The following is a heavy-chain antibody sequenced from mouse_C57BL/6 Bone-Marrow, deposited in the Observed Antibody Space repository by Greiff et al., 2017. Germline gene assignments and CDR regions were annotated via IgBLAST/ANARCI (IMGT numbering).Heavy chain of an antibody. V-gene: IGHV2-2*01. D-gene: IGHD2-1*01. CDR3: ARNMVTTG. J-gene: IGHJ2*01. CDR1: GFSLTSYG. Sequence: VQLVESGPGLVQPSQSLSITCTVSGFSLTSYGVHWVRQSPGQGLEWLGVIWSGGSTDYNAAFISRLNISKDNSTSQVFFKMNSLQADDTAIYYYARNMVTTGWGQGTTLTVSS. CDR2: IWSGGST.